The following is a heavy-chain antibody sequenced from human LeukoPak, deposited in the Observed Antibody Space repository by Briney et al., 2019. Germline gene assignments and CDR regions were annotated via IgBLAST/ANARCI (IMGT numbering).Heavy chain of an antibody. CDR3: ARGGVSTFDY. D-gene: IGHD3-3*01. CDR1: GGSISNYY. J-gene: IGHJ4*02. Sequence: SETLSLTCTVSGGSISNYYWSWIRQPPGKGLEWIGYIYYSGSTNYNPSLKSRVTISVGTSKNQFSLKLSSVTAADTAVYYCARGGVSTFDYWGQGTLVTVSS. CDR2: IYYSGST. V-gene: IGHV4-59*01.